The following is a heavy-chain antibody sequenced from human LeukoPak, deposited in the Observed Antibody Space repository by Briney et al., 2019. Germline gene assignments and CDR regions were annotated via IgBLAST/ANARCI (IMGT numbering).Heavy chain of an antibody. CDR2: IYPGDSDT. D-gene: IGHD2-21*02. CDR1: GYSFNTYW. Sequence: GESLKISCKGSGYSFNTYWIGWVRQMPGKGLEWMGIIYPGDSDTKYSPSFQGQVTISADKSISTAYLQWSSLKASDSAMYYCARLSYCGGDCHYNSYFDFWGQGTLVSVSS. V-gene: IGHV5-51*01. CDR3: ARLSYCGGDCHYNSYFDF. J-gene: IGHJ4*02.